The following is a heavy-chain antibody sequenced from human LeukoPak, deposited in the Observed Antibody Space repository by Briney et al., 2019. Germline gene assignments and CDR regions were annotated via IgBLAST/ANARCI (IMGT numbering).Heavy chain of an antibody. V-gene: IGHV1-3*01. J-gene: IGHJ4*02. Sequence: ASVKVSCKASGYTFTSYAMHWVRQAPGQRLEWMGWINAGNGNTKYSQKFQGRVTITRDTSASTAYMELSSLRSEDTAVYYCARDSDYYGSGSYAYFDYWGQGTLVTVSS. CDR1: GYTFTSYA. CDR3: ARDSDYYGSGSYAYFDY. CDR2: INAGNGNT. D-gene: IGHD3-10*01.